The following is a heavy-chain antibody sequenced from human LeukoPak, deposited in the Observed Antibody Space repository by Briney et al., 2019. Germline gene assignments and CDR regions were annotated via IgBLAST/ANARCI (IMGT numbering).Heavy chain of an antibody. CDR3: ARDSSNDYNFWSGYYTNYMDV. V-gene: IGHV3-48*04. CDR2: ISSSSNSI. CDR1: GFTFSSYS. J-gene: IGHJ6*03. Sequence: GGSLRLSCAASGFTFSSYSMNWVRQAPGKGLEWVSDISSSSNSIYYADSVKGRFTISRDNAQNSLYLQMNSLRAEDTAVYYCARDSSNDYNFWSGYYTNYMDVWGKGTTVTVSS. D-gene: IGHD3-3*01.